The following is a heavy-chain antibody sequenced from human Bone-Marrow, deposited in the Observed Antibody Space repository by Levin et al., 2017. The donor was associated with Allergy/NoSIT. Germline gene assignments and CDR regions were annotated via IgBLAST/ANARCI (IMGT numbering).Heavy chain of an antibody. CDR3: ARGAPLLWFGELWGNWFDP. D-gene: IGHD3-10*01. V-gene: IGHV1-8*01. Sequence: GESLKISCKASGYTFTSYDINWVRQATGQGLEWMGWMNPNSGNTGYAQKFQGRVTMTRNTSISTAYMELSSLRSEDTAVYYCARGAPLLWFGELWGNWFDPWGQGTLVTVSS. CDR2: MNPNSGNT. J-gene: IGHJ5*02. CDR1: GYTFTSYD.